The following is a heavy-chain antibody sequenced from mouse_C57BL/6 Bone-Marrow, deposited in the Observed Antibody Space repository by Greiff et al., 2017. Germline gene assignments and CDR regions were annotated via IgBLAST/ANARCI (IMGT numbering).Heavy chain of an antibody. CDR1: GYAFSSSW. Sequence: QVQLQQSGPELVKPGASVKISCKASGYAFSSSWMNWVKQRPGKGLEWIGRIYPGDGDTNYNGKFKGKATLTADKSSSTAYMQLSSLTSEDSAVYFCARPPIYYDYAWFAYWGQGTLVTVSA. D-gene: IGHD2-4*01. CDR2: IYPGDGDT. CDR3: ARPPIYYDYAWFAY. J-gene: IGHJ3*01. V-gene: IGHV1-82*01.